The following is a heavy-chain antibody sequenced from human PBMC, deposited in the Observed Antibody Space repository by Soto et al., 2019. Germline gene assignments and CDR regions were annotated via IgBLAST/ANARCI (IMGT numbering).Heavy chain of an antibody. CDR1: GGTFSSYT. J-gene: IGHJ4*02. D-gene: IGHD1-7*01. CDR2: IIPILGIA. CDR3: ASPGTYRLVSQYSVFDY. V-gene: IGHV1-69*02. Sequence: SVKVSCKASGGTFSSYTISWVRQAPGQGLEWMGRIIPILGIANYAQKFQGRVTITADKSTSTAYMELSSLRSEDTAVYYCASPGTYRLVSQYSVFDYWGQGTLVTVSS.